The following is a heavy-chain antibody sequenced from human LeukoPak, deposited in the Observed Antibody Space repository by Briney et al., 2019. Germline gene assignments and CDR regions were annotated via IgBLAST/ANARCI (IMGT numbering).Heavy chain of an antibody. Sequence: GASVKVSCKASGGTFSSYAISWVRQAPGQGLEWMGGIIPIFGTANYAQKFQGRVTITADESASTAYMELSSLRSEDTAVYYCARASYCSSTSCYTYYYYYYMDVWGKGTTVTVSS. CDR2: IIPIFGTA. CDR1: GGTFSSYA. CDR3: ARASYCSSTSCYTYYYYYYMDV. D-gene: IGHD2-2*02. J-gene: IGHJ6*03. V-gene: IGHV1-69*13.